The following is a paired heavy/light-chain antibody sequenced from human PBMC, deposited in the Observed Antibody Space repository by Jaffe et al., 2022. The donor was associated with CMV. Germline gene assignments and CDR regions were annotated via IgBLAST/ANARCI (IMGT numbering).Light chain of an antibody. J-gene: IGKJ2*01. Sequence: EIVLTQSPDTLSLSPGERATLSCRASQSVSSSYLAWYQQKPGQAPRLLIYGSSNRATGIPDRVSGSGSGTDFTLTISRLEPEDFAVYYCQQFGRSPLFTFGQGTKLEIK. V-gene: IGKV3-20*01. CDR2: GSS. CDR3: QQFGRSPLFT. CDR1: QSVSSSY.
Heavy chain of an antibody. Sequence: EVQLVESGGGLVQPGGSLRLSCAASGFTFSHYYMNWVRQAPGKGLVWVSRIDSDGRSTTYADSVKGRFTISRDNAKNTLYLQMNSLRAEDTAVYYCARDSRLLWFGAPLDNDAFDIWGQGTMVTVSS. CDR3: ARDSRLLWFGAPLDNDAFDI. J-gene: IGHJ3*02. CDR2: IDSDGRST. CDR1: GFTFSHYY. V-gene: IGHV3-74*01. D-gene: IGHD3-10*01.